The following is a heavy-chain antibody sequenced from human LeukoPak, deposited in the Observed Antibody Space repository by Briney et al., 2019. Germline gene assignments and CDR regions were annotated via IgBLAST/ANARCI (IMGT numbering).Heavy chain of an antibody. CDR1: GFPFDDYT. D-gene: IGHD1-26*01. Sequence: GGSLRLSCAASGFPFDDYTMHWVRQAPGKGLEWVSLISWDGVSTYYADSVKGRFTISRDNSKNSLYLQLNSLRTEDTAFYYCAKDGISATTRPIDFWGQGTLVTVSS. CDR2: ISWDGVST. V-gene: IGHV3-43*01. CDR3: AKDGISATTRPIDF. J-gene: IGHJ4*02.